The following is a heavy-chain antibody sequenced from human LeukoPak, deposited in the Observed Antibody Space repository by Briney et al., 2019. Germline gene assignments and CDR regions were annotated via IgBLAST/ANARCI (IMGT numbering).Heavy chain of an antibody. Sequence: GGSLRLSCAASGFTFSTYAMSWVRQAPGKGPEWVANIKQDGSEQNYVDSVKGRFTISRDNARNSLYLQMDSLRAEDTAVYYCAREEDNADEYLREDYWGQGTLVTVSS. D-gene: IGHD2-15*01. V-gene: IGHV3-7*01. CDR3: AREEDNADEYLREDY. J-gene: IGHJ4*02. CDR1: GFTFSTYA. CDR2: IKQDGSEQ.